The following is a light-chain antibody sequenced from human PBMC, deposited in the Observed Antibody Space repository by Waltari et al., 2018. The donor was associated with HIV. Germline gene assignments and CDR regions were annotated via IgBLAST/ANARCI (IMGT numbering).Light chain of an antibody. V-gene: IGKV3-20*01. Sequence: VLTQSPGTLSLSPGERAILSCRASQSISTTYLAWYQQKPGQPPRLLIYGTSRGATGTPDRFGGSGSGTDFTLTISRLEAEDSAVYYCQQYATSPWTFGQGTKVEIK. CDR3: QQYATSPWT. CDR1: QSISTTY. CDR2: GTS. J-gene: IGKJ1*01.